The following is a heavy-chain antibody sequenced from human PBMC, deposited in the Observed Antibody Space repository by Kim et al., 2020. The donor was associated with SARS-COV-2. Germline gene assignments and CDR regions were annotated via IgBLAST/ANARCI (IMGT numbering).Heavy chain of an antibody. V-gene: IGHV3-9*02. J-gene: IGHJ6*02. CDR2: LMWYIDGV. Sequence: GGSLRLSCAASGFSPNDHAMHWVRQAPGKGLEWVSGLMWYIDGVGYADSVKGRFITSRDKAKNSLYLQMNSLRPEDTALYNCTRAVLAGGEDVWGEGTA. CDR3: TRAVLAGGEDV. CDR1: GFSPNDHA. D-gene: IGHD2-21*01.